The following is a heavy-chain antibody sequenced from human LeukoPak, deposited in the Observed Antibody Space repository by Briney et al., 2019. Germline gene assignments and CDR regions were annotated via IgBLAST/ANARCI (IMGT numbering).Heavy chain of an antibody. CDR1: DASINSGGIY. V-gene: IGHV4-31*03. Sequence: SQTLSLTCSVSDASINSGGIYWSWIRQHPGKGLEWIGSIYYSGSTYYNASLKSRVTISVGTSKNQFSLKLSSVTAADTAVYYCARRSTWGLWIDYWGQGTLVTVSS. D-gene: IGHD4/OR15-4a*01. CDR3: ARRSTWGLWIDY. CDR2: IYYSGST. J-gene: IGHJ4*02.